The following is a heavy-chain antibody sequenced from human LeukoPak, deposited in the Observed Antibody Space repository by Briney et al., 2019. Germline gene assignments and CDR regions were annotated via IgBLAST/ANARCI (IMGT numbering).Heavy chain of an antibody. CDR1: GFTFSSYW. J-gene: IGHJ4*02. CDR2: INSDGSST. CDR3: ARRGAVAGTFDY. V-gene: IGHV3-74*01. Sequence: PGGSLRLSCAASGFTFSSYWMHWVRQATGKGLVWVSRINSDGSSTSCADSVKGRFTISRDNAKNTLYLQMNSLRAEDTAVYYCARRGAVAGTFDYWGQGTLVTVSS. D-gene: IGHD6-19*01.